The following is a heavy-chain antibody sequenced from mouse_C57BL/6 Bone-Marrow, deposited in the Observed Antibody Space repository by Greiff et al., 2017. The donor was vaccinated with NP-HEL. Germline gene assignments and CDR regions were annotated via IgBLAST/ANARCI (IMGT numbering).Heavy chain of an antibody. V-gene: IGHV7-3*01. Sequence: EVQLVESGGGLVQPGGSLSLSCAASGFTFTDYYMSWVRQPPGKALEWLGFIRNKANGYTTEYSASVKGRFTISRDNSQSILYLQMNALRAEDSATYYCARSSYYYGSSSLFAYWGQGTLVTVSA. J-gene: IGHJ3*01. CDR1: GFTFTDYY. D-gene: IGHD1-1*01. CDR3: ARSSYYYGSSSLFAY. CDR2: IRNKANGYTT.